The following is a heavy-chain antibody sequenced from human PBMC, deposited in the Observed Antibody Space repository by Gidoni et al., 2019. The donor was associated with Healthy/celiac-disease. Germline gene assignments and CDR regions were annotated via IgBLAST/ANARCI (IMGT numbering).Heavy chain of an antibody. D-gene: IGHD4-17*01. CDR1: FSSYA. Sequence: FSSYASRWVRPAPGQGLEWMGGIIPIFGIVNYTQKFQDSVTLTAAESTSTAYMELRSLLSEDTAVYYCARVSILYGDYRYYFDYWGQGTLVTVSS. CDR3: ARVSILYGDYRYYFDY. V-gene: IGHV1-69*01. CDR2: IIPIFGIV. J-gene: IGHJ4*02.